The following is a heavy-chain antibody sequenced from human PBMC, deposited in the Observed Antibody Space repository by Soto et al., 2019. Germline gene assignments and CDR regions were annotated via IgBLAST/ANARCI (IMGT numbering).Heavy chain of an antibody. CDR2: IYYSGST. CDR3: ARHGITIRY. D-gene: IGHD3-3*01. J-gene: IGHJ4*02. V-gene: IGHV4-39*01. CDR1: GGSISSSSYY. Sequence: ASETLSLTCTVSGGSISSSSYYWGWIRQPPGKGLEWIGSIYYSGSTYYNPSLKSRVTISVDTSKNQFSLKLSSVTAADTAVYYCARHGITIRYWGQGTLVTVSS.